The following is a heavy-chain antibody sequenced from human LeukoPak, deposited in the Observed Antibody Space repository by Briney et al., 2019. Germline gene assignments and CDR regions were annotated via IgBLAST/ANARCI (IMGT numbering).Heavy chain of an antibody. J-gene: IGHJ5*02. Sequence: ASVKVSFKASGYTFTSYAMNWVRQAPGQGLEWMGWINTNTGNPTYAQGFTGRFVFSLDTSVSTAYLQISSLKAEDTAVYYCASASVFWSGPNDWFDPWGQGTLVTVSS. CDR2: INTNTGNP. CDR3: ASASVFWSGPNDWFDP. V-gene: IGHV7-4-1*02. D-gene: IGHD3-3*01. CDR1: GYTFTSYA.